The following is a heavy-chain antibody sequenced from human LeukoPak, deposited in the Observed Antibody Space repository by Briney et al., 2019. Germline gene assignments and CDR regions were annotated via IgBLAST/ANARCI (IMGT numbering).Heavy chain of an antibody. Sequence: SETLSLTCTVSGGSMRSYYWSWIRQLPGKGLEWIGYIYYSGSTSYNPSSLKSRVTISVDTPKNQFSLKVSSVTAADTAFYYCARTYCSGGSCHFDYWGQGTLVTVSS. CDR1: GGSMRSYY. V-gene: IGHV4-59*08. J-gene: IGHJ4*02. CDR2: IYYSGST. D-gene: IGHD2-15*01. CDR3: ARTYCSGGSCHFDY.